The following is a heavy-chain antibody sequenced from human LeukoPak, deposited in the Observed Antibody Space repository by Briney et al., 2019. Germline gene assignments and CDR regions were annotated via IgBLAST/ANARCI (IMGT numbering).Heavy chain of an antibody. V-gene: IGHV1-46*01. D-gene: IGHD1-26*01. J-gene: IGHJ4*02. CDR1: GYTFTSYY. CDR2: INPSGGST. Sequence: ASVKVSCKASGYTFTSYYMHWVRQAPGQGLEWMGIINPSGGSTSYAQKFQGRVTMTRDMSTSTVYMELSSLISEDTAVYYCAALGATTEALDYWGQGTLVTVSS. CDR3: AALGATTEALDY.